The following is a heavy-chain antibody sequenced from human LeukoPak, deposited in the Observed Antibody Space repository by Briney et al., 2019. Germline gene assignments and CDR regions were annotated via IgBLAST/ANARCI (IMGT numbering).Heavy chain of an antibody. CDR3: ARERYRYDILTGYYHDAYDI. Sequence: SETLSLTCAVYGRSFSGYYWSWIRQPPGKGLEWIGEINHSGSTNYNPSLKSRVTISVDTSKNQFSLKLTSVTAADTAVYYCARERYRYDILTGYYHDAYDIWGHGTTVIVSS. CDR2: INHSGST. D-gene: IGHD3-9*01. V-gene: IGHV4-34*01. CDR1: GRSFSGYY. J-gene: IGHJ3*02.